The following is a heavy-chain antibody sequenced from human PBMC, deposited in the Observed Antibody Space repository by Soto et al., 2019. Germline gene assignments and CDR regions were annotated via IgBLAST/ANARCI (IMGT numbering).Heavy chain of an antibody. CDR3: AKDLQKEYSSGWYGILYYGMDV. D-gene: IGHD6-19*01. CDR2: ISYDGSNK. V-gene: IGHV3-30*18. J-gene: IGHJ6*02. Sequence: QVQLVESGGGVVQPGRSLRLSCAASGFTFSSYGMHWVRQAPGKGLEWVAVISYDGSNKYYADSVKGRFTISRDNSKNTLYLQMNSLRAEDTAVYYCAKDLQKEYSSGWYGILYYGMDVWGQGTTVTVSS. CDR1: GFTFSSYG.